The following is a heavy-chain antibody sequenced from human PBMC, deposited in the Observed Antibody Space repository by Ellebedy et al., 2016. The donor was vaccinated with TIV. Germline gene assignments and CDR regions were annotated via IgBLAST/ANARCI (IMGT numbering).Heavy chain of an antibody. J-gene: IGHJ4*02. V-gene: IGHV1-2*02. D-gene: IGHD1-26*01. CDR1: GYTFTGYY. Sequence: AASVKVSCKASGYTFTGYYLHWVRQAPGQGLEWMGWINPNSGGTHYVQRFQGRVTMTRDTSISTAYMELSRLTSDDTAVYYCAGEVGSRQINSWGQGTQVTVSS. CDR2: INPNSGGT. CDR3: AGEVGSRQINS.